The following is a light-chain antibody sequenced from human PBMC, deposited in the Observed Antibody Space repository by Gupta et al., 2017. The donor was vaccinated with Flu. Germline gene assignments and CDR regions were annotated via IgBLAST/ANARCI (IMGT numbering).Light chain of an antibody. Sequence: PSALSASVGERVAITCRASQSIALNVNGYQQKPGQAAQLRIHSASAVQTGGTSRFNGSGAWSECTMTIKRLQPEDFATYYCKEVDKNPGTFGQGTKVEIK. J-gene: IGKJ1*01. V-gene: IGKV1-39*01. CDR1: QSIALN. CDR2: SAS. CDR3: KEVDKNPGT.